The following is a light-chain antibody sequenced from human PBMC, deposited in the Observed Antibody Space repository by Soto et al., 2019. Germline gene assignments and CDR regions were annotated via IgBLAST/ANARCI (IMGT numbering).Light chain of an antibody. CDR2: GAS. V-gene: IGKV3-20*01. J-gene: IGKJ4*01. CDR3: QQFSSYPLT. Sequence: ELVLTQSPGALSFSPGERATLSCRASQSVSRANFAWYQQKPGHAPSLLLYGASSRATGIPDRFSGSGSGTDFTLTISSLVPADFAVYYCQQFSSYPLTFGGGTKVDIK. CDR1: QSVSRAN.